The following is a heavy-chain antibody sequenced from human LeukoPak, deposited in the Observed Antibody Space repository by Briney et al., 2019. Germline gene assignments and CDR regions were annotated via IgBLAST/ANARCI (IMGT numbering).Heavy chain of an antibody. D-gene: IGHD6-6*01. CDR2: IYHSGSA. J-gene: IGHJ4*01. CDR3: ARDRSSYAKGHYDY. CDR1: GYSISSGNF. Sequence: PSETLSLTCTVSGYSISSGNFWGWIRQPPGKGLEWIGSIYHSGSASYNPSLKSRVSIVLDTSKNQFSLKVTSVTAADTAVYYCARDRSSYAKGHYDYWGQGTLVTVSS. V-gene: IGHV4-38-2*02.